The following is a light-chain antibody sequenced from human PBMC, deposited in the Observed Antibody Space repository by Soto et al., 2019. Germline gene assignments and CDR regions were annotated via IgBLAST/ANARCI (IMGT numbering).Light chain of an antibody. CDR1: QSVSSS. CDR2: GAS. Sequence: EIVMTQSPATLSVSPGERATLSCRASQSVSSSLAWYQHKPGQAPRLLIYGASIRATGIPARFSGSGSGTEFTRTSSSLQSEDFAAYYCQQYSNRYTFGQGTKLEIK. J-gene: IGKJ2*01. V-gene: IGKV3D-15*01. CDR3: QQYSNRYT.